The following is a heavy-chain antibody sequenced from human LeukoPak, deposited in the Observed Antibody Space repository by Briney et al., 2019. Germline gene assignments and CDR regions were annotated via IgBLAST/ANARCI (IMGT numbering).Heavy chain of an antibody. CDR3: ARDGAGYSFDY. Sequence: GGSLRLSCAASGFTVSSNYVSWVRQAPGKGLEWVSVIYSGGSTYYADSVKSRFTISRDNPKNTLYLQMNSLRAEDTAVYYCARDGAGYSFDYWGQGTLVTVSS. J-gene: IGHJ4*02. CDR2: IYSGGST. V-gene: IGHV3-66*02. D-gene: IGHD3-22*01. CDR1: GFTVSSNY.